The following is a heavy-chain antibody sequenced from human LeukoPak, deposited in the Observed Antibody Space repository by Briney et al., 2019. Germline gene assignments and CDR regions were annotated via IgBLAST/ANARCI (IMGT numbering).Heavy chain of an antibody. CDR2: IIPIFGTA. Sequence: ASVKVSCKASGGTFSSYAISWVRQAPGQGLEWMGGIIPIFGTANYAQKFQGRVTITADESTSIAYMELSSLRSEGTAVYYCAREGHPQQLVPGGMIWSHFQHWGQGTLVTVSS. J-gene: IGHJ1*01. D-gene: IGHD6-13*01. V-gene: IGHV1-69*13. CDR1: GGTFSSYA. CDR3: AREGHPQQLVPGGMIWSHFQH.